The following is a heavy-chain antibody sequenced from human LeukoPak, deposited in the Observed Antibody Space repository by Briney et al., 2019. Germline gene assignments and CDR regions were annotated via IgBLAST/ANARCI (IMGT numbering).Heavy chain of an antibody. CDR3: ARDRLYAFDI. D-gene: IGHD6-19*01. CDR1: GFTVSSNY. J-gene: IGHJ3*02. CDR2: IRSSSSTI. Sequence: GGSLRLSCAASGFTVSSNYMSWVRQAPGKGLEWVSYIRSSSSTIYYADSVKGRFTISTDNAKNSLYLQMNSLRDEDTAVYYCARDRLYAFDIWGQGTTVTVSS. V-gene: IGHV3-48*02.